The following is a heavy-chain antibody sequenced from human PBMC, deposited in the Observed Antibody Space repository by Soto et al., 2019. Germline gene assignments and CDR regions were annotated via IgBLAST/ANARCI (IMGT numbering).Heavy chain of an antibody. CDR3: AKDRGGGAVVPDY. D-gene: IGHD2-21*01. CDR1: GFSFSSYG. V-gene: IGHV3-33*06. CDR2: IWYDGSNE. Sequence: QVQLVESGGGVVQPGRSLRLSCAASGFSFSSYGIHWVRQAPGKGLEWVAVIWYDGSNEYYADSVKGRFSISRDNSKSRVYLKMNSRRAEDTAVYYWAKDRGGGAVVPDYWGQGTLVTVSS. J-gene: IGHJ4*02.